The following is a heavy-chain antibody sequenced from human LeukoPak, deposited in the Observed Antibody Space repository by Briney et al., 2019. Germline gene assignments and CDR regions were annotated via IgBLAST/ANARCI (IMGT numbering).Heavy chain of an antibody. D-gene: IGHD1-1*01. CDR1: GFTFSNYA. CDR2: ISGSGSNS. V-gene: IGHV3-23*01. Sequence: AGGSLRLSCAASGFTFSNYAMSWVRQAPGKGLEWVSGISGSGSNSYYADSVKGRFTISRDNSKNTLYLQMNSLGADDTAVYYCARALSQQLIRYSQDWGQGTLVTVSS. J-gene: IGHJ1*01. CDR3: ARALSQQLIRYSQD.